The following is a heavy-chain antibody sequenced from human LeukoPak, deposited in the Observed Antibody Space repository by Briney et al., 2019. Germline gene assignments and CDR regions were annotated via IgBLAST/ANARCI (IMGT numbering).Heavy chain of an antibody. Sequence: PGGSLRLSCAASGFTFSSYAMHWVRQAPGKGLEWVSGFSGSGDNTYDADAVKGRFTISRDNSKNTLYLQMSSLRAEDTAVYYCAKGSYYYDSRGYHYYFDYWGQGTLVTVSS. V-gene: IGHV3-23*01. CDR1: GFTFSSYA. D-gene: IGHD3-22*01. CDR2: FSGSGDNT. J-gene: IGHJ4*02. CDR3: AKGSYYYDSRGYHYYFDY.